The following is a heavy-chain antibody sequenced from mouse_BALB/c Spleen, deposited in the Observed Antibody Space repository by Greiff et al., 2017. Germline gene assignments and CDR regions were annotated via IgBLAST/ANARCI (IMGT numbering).Heavy chain of an antibody. D-gene: IGHD1-2*01. CDR3: ARGDTTAHWYFDG. CDR1: GFTFSSFG. CDR2: ISSGSSTI. J-gene: IGHJ1*01. V-gene: IGHV5-17*02. Sequence: EVQLVESGGGLVQPGGSRKLSCAASGFTFSSFGMHWVRQAPEKGLEWVAYISSGSSTIYYADTVKGRFTISRDNPKNTLFLQMTSLRSEDTAMYYCARGDTTAHWYFDGWGAGTTVTVSS.